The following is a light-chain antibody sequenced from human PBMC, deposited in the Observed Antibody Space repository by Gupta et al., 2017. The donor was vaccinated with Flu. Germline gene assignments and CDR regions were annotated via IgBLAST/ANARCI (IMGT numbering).Light chain of an antibody. V-gene: IGKV1-39*01. CDR1: QRISSY. CDR3: QQRDSTPYI. CDR2: AAS. J-gene: IGKJ2*01. Sequence: DTKMTQSPSSLSASVGDRVTITCRASQRISSYLNWYQQKPGKAPKLLIYAASRVQSGVPSRFSGSGSGTDFTLTISRLQPEDFATYYCQQRDSTPYIFGQGTKMEIK.